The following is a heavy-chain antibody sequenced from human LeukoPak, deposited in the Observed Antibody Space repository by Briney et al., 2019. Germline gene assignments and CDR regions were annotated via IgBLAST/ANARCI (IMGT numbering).Heavy chain of an antibody. Sequence: GESLRISCKGSGYSFTSYWIGWVRQMPGKGLEWMGIIHPGDSDTRYSPSFQGQVTISADKSISTACLQWSSLRTSDTAMYYCARLPRLGIPVYYFDYWGQGTLVTVSS. CDR2: IHPGDSDT. CDR1: GYSFTSYW. V-gene: IGHV5-51*01. CDR3: ARLPRLGIPVYYFDY. D-gene: IGHD7-27*01. J-gene: IGHJ4*02.